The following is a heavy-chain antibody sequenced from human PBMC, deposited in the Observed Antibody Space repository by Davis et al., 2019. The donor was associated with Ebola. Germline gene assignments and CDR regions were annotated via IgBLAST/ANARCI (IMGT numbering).Heavy chain of an antibody. V-gene: IGHV4-31*03. J-gene: IGHJ6*03. CDR2: IYYSGST. CDR3: ARVVAAAGIGGYYYYYMDV. Sequence: PSETLSLTCTVSGGSISSGGYYWSWIRQHPGKGLEWIGYIYYSGSTYYNPSLKSRVTISVDTSKNQFSLKLSSVTAADTAVYYCARVVAAAGIGGYYYYYMDVWGKGTTVTVSS. D-gene: IGHD6-13*01. CDR1: GGSISSGGYY.